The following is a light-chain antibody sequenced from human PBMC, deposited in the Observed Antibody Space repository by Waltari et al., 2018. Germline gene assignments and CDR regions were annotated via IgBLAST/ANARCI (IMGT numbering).Light chain of an antibody. CDR3: HSTHSNYWV. Sequence: SYELTQPPSVSVSPGQTAKITCPGDELPKPYAYWYQQRPGQAPVLVIYKDTERPSGIPGRISGSSSGTTVTLTISGVQAEDEADYYCHSTHSNYWVFGGGTKLTVL. CDR1: ELPKPY. CDR2: KDT. J-gene: IGLJ3*02. V-gene: IGLV3-25*03.